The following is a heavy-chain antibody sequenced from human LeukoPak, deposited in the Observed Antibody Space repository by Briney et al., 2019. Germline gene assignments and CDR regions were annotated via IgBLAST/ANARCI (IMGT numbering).Heavy chain of an antibody. J-gene: IGHJ5*02. CDR2: ISNDGGGT. CDR3: AKGSSGYFADL. Sequence: GGSLRLSCAASGFTVSSNYMSWVRQAPGKGLEWVSVISNDGGGTTYADFVNGRFTISRDNSKNTLFLQMNSLRAEDTALYYCAKGSSGYFADLWGQGTLVTVSS. V-gene: IGHV3-23*01. D-gene: IGHD3-22*01. CDR1: GFTVSSNY.